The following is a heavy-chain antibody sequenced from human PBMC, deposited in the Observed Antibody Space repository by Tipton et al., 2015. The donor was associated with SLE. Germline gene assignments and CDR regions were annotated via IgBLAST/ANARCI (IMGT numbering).Heavy chain of an antibody. Sequence: TLSLTCSVSGGSIGSSYWSWIRQPPGKGLEWIGYLYTAGRTNYNPSLKSRVTLSSDTSKNQFSLRVRSVTAADTAVYYCARDSAVNFWYFDLWGRGTLVTVSS. J-gene: IGHJ2*01. CDR2: LYTAGRT. CDR1: GGSIGSSY. V-gene: IGHV4-4*08. CDR3: ARDSAVNFWYFDL.